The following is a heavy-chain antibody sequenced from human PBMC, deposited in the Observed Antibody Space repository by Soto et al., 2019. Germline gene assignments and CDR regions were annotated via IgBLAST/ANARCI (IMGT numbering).Heavy chain of an antibody. CDR2: ISSSGSTI. CDR1: GFTFSDYY. V-gene: IGHV3-11*01. CDR3: ASSSGYSSSWYRGGNAFDI. D-gene: IGHD6-13*01. J-gene: IGHJ3*02. Sequence: KTGGSLRLSCAASGFTFSDYYMSWIRQAPGKGLEWVSYISSSGSTIYYADSVKGRFTISRDNAKNSLYLQMNSLRAEDTAVYYCASSSGYSSSWYRGGNAFDIWGQGTMVTVPS.